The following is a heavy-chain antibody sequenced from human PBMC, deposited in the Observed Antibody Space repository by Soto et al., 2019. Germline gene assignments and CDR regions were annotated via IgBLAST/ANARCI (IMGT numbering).Heavy chain of an antibody. CDR2: ISGTDGGA. J-gene: IGHJ4*02. V-gene: IGHV3-23*01. CDR3: ASGGLHGYTNGGLSYFHS. Sequence: EVHLLESGGGLVQPGGSLRLSCAASELSSSNHAMTWVRQAPGQGLEWVSGISGTDGGAYYADSVKGRFTISRDNSRSTLYYQMNSLRVADTAVYYCASGGLHGYTNGGLSYFHSWGQGTLVTVSS. D-gene: IGHD5-18*01. CDR1: ELSSSNHA.